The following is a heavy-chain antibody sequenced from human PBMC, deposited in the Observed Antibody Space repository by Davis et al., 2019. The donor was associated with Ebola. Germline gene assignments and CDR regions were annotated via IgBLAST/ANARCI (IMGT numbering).Heavy chain of an antibody. CDR3: ARDGVQGFDP. V-gene: IGHV1-69*04. CDR2: IIPIRDRT. D-gene: IGHD3-10*01. J-gene: IGHJ5*02. CDR1: GGTFNSHA. Sequence: SVKVSCKASGGTFNSHAITWVRQTPGQGLQWLGRIIPIRDRTDYAQKFQGRVTITADKSTSTVYMELSSLRSEDTAVYYCARDGVQGFDPWGQGTLVTVSS.